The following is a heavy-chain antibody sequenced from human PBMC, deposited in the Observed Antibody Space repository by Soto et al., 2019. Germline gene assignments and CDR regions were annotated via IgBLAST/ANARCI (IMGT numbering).Heavy chain of an antibody. CDR1: GGSISSSNW. V-gene: IGHV4-4*02. D-gene: IGHD3-10*01. Sequence: SETLSLTCAVSGGSISSSNWWSWVRQPPGKGLEWIGEIYHSGSTNYNPSLKSRVTISVDKSKNQFSLKLSSVTAADTAVYYCARIRITMVRGVIVRIYGMDVWGQGTTVTVSS. CDR2: IYHSGST. CDR3: ARIRITMVRGVIVRIYGMDV. J-gene: IGHJ6*02.